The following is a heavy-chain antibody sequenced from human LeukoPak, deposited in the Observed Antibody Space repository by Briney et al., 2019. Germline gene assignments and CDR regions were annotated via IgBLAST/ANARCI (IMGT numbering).Heavy chain of an antibody. Sequence: ASVKVSCKASGYTFTSYGISWVRQAPGQGLEWMGWISAYNGNTNYAQKLQGRVTMTTDTSTSTAYMELRSLRSDDTAVYYCARGPTNFDWLFSIDYWGQGTLVTVSS. CDR1: GYTFTSYG. D-gene: IGHD3-9*01. CDR2: ISAYNGNT. CDR3: ARGPTNFDWLFSIDY. J-gene: IGHJ4*02. V-gene: IGHV1-18*01.